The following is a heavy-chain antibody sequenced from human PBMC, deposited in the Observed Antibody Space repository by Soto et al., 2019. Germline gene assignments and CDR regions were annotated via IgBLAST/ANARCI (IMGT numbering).Heavy chain of an antibody. CDR3: ARERPDGCKLDP. D-gene: IGHD6-19*01. CDR2: IYYSGST. CDR1: GGSLSRGDYY. V-gene: IGHV4-30-4*02. J-gene: IGHJ5*02. Sequence: SDTLSLTCTVSGGSLSRGDYYWSWIRQPPGKGLEWIGYIYYSGSTYYNPSLKSRVTISVDTSKNQFSLNLSSVTAADTAVYYCARERPDGCKLDPWGQGTLVTVSS.